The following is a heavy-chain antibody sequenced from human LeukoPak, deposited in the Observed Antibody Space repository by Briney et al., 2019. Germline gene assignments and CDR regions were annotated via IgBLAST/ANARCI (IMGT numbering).Heavy chain of an antibody. CDR3: AKELKGRVTMIVVVTALDY. D-gene: IGHD3-22*01. J-gene: IGHJ4*02. CDR2: ISGSGGST. CDR1: GFTFSSYA. V-gene: IGHV3-23*01. Sequence: GGSLRLSCAASGFTFSSYAMSWVRQAPGKGLEWVSAISGSGGSTYYADSVKGRFTISRDNSKNTLYLQMNSLRAEGTAVYYCAKELKGRVTMIVVVTALDYWGQGTLVTVSS.